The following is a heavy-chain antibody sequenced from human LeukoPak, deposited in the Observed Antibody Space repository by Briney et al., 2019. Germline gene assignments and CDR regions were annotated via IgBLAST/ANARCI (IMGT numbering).Heavy chain of an antibody. CDR1: GYTFTSYA. CDR3: ARAPYCSGGSCYSGWFDP. Sequence: VASGKVSCKASGYTFTSYAMHWVRQAPGQRLEWMGWINAGNGNTKYSQKFQGRVTITRDTSASTAYMELSSLRSEDTAVYHCARAPYCSGGSCYSGWFDPWGQGTLVTVSS. J-gene: IGHJ5*02. V-gene: IGHV1-3*01. CDR2: INAGNGNT. D-gene: IGHD2-15*01.